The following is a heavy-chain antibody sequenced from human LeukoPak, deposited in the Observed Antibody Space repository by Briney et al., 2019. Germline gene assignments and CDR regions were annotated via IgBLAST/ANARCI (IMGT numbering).Heavy chain of an antibody. CDR2: ISAYNGST. D-gene: IGHD6-13*01. J-gene: IGHJ4*02. Sequence: ASVKVSCKASGYTFTSYGISWVRQAPGQGLEWMGWISAYNGSTNYAQKLQGRFTMTTDTSTSTAYMELRSLRSDDTAVYYCAKLPSPRDLYSSSWYDWGQGTLVTVSS. CDR3: AKLPSPRDLYSSSWYD. V-gene: IGHV1-18*01. CDR1: GYTFTSYG.